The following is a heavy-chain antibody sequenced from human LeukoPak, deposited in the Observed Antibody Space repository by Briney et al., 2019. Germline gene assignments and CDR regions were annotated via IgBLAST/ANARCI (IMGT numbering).Heavy chain of an antibody. D-gene: IGHD3-10*01. J-gene: IGHJ6*02. V-gene: IGHV3-74*01. CDR1: GFTFSSYW. CDR2: INTDGSST. Sequence: GGSLRLSCAASGFTFSSYWMHWVRQAPGRGLVWVSRINTDGSSTDYADSVKGRFTISRDNAKNSLYLQMNSLRAEDTAVYYCARENRPWFGEFYYYYGMDVWGQGTTVTVSS. CDR3: ARENRPWFGEFYYYYGMDV.